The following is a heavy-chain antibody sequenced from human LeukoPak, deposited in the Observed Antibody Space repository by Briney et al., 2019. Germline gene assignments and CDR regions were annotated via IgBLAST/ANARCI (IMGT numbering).Heavy chain of an antibody. V-gene: IGHV1-8*03. CDR2: MNPNSGNT. J-gene: IGHJ6*03. D-gene: IGHD2-2*02. Sequence: RASVKVSCKASGYTFTSYDINWVRQATGQGLEWMGWMNPNSGNTGYAQKFQGRVTITRNTSISTAYMELSSLRSEDTAVYYCARSCSSTSCYNYYYYYYMDVWGKGTTVTVSS. CDR3: ARSCSSTSCYNYYYYYYMDV. CDR1: GYTFTSYD.